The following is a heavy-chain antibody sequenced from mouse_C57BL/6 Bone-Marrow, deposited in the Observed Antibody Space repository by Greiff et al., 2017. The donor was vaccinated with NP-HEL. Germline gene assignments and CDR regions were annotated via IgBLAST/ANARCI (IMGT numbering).Heavy chain of an antibody. V-gene: IGHV6-3*01. Sequence: EVQLMESGGGLVQPGGSMKLSCVASGFTFSNYWMNWVRQSPEKGLEWVAQIRLKSDNYATHYAESVKGRFTISRDDSKSSVYLQMNNLRAEDTGIYYCRNWDTWYYFDYWGQGTTLTVSS. CDR3: RNWDTWYYFDY. D-gene: IGHD4-1*01. CDR2: IRLKSDNYAT. J-gene: IGHJ2*01. CDR1: GFTFSNYW.